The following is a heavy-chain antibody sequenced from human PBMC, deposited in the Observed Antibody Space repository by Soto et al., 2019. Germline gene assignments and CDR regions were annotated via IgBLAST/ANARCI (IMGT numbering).Heavy chain of an antibody. D-gene: IGHD2-15*01. CDR1: GFTFSSYS. Sequence: GGSLRLSCAASGFTFSSYSMNWVRQAPGKGLEWVSSISSSSYIYYADSVKGRFTISRDNAKNSLYLQMNSLRAEDTAVYYCARDPSTGHCSGGSCYLREAFDIWGQGTMVTVSS. CDR2: ISSSSYI. V-gene: IGHV3-21*01. J-gene: IGHJ3*02. CDR3: ARDPSTGHCSGGSCYLREAFDI.